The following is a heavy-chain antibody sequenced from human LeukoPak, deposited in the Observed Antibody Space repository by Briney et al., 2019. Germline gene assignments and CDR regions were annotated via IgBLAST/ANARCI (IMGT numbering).Heavy chain of an antibody. Sequence: PGGSLRLSCAASGFTFSSYSMNWVRQAPGKGLEWVSSISSSSYIYYADSVKGRFTISRDNAKNSLYLQMNSLRAEDTAVYYCARGRGTAIPLGYWGQGTLVTVSS. CDR1: GFTFSSYS. J-gene: IGHJ4*02. V-gene: IGHV3-21*01. CDR2: ISSSSYI. D-gene: IGHD5-18*01. CDR3: ARGRGTAIPLGY.